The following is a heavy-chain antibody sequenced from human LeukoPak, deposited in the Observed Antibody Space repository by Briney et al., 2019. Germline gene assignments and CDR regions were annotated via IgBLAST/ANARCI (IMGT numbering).Heavy chain of an antibody. CDR3: GRAFPPLRTSSAGDL. Sequence: GGSLRLSCAASGFTFSTYWMHWVRQAPGKGLVWVSRITPDGSSTSHADSVKGRFTISRDNAKNSLYLQMDSLGVEDTAVYYCGRAFPPLRTSSAGDLWGQGTLVIVSS. J-gene: IGHJ1*01. CDR2: ITPDGSST. V-gene: IGHV3-74*01. CDR1: GFTFSTYW. D-gene: IGHD3-16*01.